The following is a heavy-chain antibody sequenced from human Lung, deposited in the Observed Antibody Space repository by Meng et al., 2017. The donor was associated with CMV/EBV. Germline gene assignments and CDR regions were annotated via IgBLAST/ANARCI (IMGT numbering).Heavy chain of an antibody. CDR1: GYTFTAHY. J-gene: IGHJ4*02. CDR2: IHPHRGDT. D-gene: IGHD7-27*01. CDR3: ARDNNWGPDY. V-gene: IGHV1-2*02. Sequence: ASVXVSCKASGYTFTAHYFHWVRQAPGQGLEWMGWIHPHRGDTNYAQQFQGRVTLTRDTSINTGYMELTRLTSDDTAVYYCARDNNWGPDYWGQGTRVTGSS.